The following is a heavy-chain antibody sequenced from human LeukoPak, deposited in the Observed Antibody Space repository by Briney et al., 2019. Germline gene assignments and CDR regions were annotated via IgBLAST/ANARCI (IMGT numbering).Heavy chain of an antibody. Sequence: GRSLRLSCAASGFTFSSYAMHWVRQAPGKGLEWVAVISYDGSNKYYADSVKGRFTISRDNSKNTLYLQMNSLRAEDTAVYYCARSVDCSSTSCYGTYVLRYFDWPENWFDPWGQGTLVTVSS. CDR3: ARSVDCSSTSCYGTYVLRYFDWPENWFDP. D-gene: IGHD2-2*01. V-gene: IGHV3-30*04. J-gene: IGHJ5*02. CDR2: ISYDGSNK. CDR1: GFTFSSYA.